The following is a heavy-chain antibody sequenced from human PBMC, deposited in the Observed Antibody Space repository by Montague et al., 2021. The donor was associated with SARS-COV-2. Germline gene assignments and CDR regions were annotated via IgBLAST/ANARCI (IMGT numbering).Heavy chain of an antibody. CDR2: ISWNGDSV. Sequence: SLRLSCAASGFTFGGYAMHWVRQAPGKGLEWVSGISWNGDSVGYADSVRGRFTISRDNAQNSLYLEMMSLRPEDTAFYYCAKVDYSSAWYGPLDYWGQGTLVTVSS. V-gene: IGHV3-9*01. J-gene: IGHJ4*02. CDR3: AKVDYSSAWYGPLDY. CDR1: GFTFGGYA. D-gene: IGHD6-19*01.